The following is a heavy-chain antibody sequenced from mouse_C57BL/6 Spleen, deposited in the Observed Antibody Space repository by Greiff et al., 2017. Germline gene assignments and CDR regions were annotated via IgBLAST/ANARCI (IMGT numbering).Heavy chain of an antibody. J-gene: IGHJ3*01. CDR2: FYPGSGSI. V-gene: IGHV1-62-2*01. CDR1: GYTFTEYT. Sequence: QVQLQQSGAELVKPGASVKLSCKASGYTFTEYTIHRVKQRSGQGLEWIGWFYPGSGSIKYNEKFKDKATLTADKSSSTVYMELSRLTSEDSAVYFCARHEDNYYYGSSWAWFAYWGQGTLVTVSA. D-gene: IGHD1-1*01. CDR3: ARHEDNYYYGSSWAWFAY.